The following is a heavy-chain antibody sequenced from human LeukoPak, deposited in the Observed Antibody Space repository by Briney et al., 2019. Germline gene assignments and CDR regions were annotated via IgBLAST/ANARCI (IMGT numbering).Heavy chain of an antibody. CDR2: IYYSGST. Sequence: SETLSLTCPVSGGSTSSYYWSWIRQPPGKGLEWIGYIYYSGSTNYNPSLKSRVTISVDTSKNQFSLKLTSVTAADTAVYYCARHQRGNSDAFDIWGQGTMVTVSS. CDR3: ARHQRGNSDAFDI. V-gene: IGHV4-59*01. D-gene: IGHD4-23*01. J-gene: IGHJ3*02. CDR1: GGSTSSYY.